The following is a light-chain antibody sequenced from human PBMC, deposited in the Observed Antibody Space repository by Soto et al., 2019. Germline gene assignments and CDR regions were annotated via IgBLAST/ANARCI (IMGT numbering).Light chain of an antibody. CDR2: KAS. CDR1: QSISTW. Sequence: DIQMTQSPSTLSASVGDRVTITCRASQSISTWLAWYQQKAGKAPKLLIYKASILESGVPSRFSGGGSGTEFTLTISGLQPDDFATYYCQQYSTSWTFGQGTKVEIK. V-gene: IGKV1-5*03. CDR3: QQYSTSWT. J-gene: IGKJ1*01.